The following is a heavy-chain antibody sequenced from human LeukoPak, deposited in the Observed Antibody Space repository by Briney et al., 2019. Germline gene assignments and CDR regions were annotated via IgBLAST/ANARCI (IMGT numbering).Heavy chain of an antibody. J-gene: IGHJ4*02. CDR1: GFTFSSYA. CDR2: ISGSGGST. D-gene: IGHD6-13*01. CDR3: AKDPEIAAAGDDY. Sequence: GGSLRLSCAASGFTFSSYAMSWVRQAPGKGLEWVSAISGSGGSTYYADSVKGRFTISGDNSKNTLYLQMNSLRAEDTAVYYRAKDPEIAAAGDDYWGQGTLVTVSS. V-gene: IGHV3-23*01.